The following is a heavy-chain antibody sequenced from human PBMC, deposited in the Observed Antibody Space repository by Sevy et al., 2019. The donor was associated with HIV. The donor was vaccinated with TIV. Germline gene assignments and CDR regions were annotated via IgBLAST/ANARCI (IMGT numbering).Heavy chain of an antibody. CDR2: FSPIGATS. Sequence: GGSLRLSCEVSGFTFGYFAMSWVRQAPGKGLEWVSGFSPIGATSHYAASVRGRFTISRDNSKNRMYLQMSSLRAEDTAQYYCAKDTSGWYDALDQWGQGTLVTVSS. CDR1: GFTFGYFA. V-gene: IGHV3-23*01. J-gene: IGHJ4*02. CDR3: AKDTSGWYDALDQ. D-gene: IGHD6-19*01.